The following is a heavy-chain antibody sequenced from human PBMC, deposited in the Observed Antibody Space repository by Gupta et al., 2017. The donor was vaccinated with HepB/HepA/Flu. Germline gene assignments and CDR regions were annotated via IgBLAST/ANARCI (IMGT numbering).Heavy chain of an antibody. D-gene: IGHD2-2*01. Sequence: QVQLQESGPGLVKPSQTLSLTCTVSGGSISSGGYYWSWIRQHPGKGLEWIGYIYYSGSTYYNPSLKSRVTISVDTSKNQFSLKLSSVTAADTAVYYCARTRGGIVVVPAEGFWFDPWGQGTLVTVSS. J-gene: IGHJ5*02. CDR1: GGSISSGGYY. V-gene: IGHV4-31*03. CDR2: IYYSGST. CDR3: ARTRGGIVVVPAEGFWFDP.